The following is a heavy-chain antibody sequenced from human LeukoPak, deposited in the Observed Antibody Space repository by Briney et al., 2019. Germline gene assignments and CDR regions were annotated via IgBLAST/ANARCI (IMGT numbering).Heavy chain of an antibody. CDR3: ARRKTLFWYFDY. J-gene: IGHJ4*02. CDR2: IYSSGST. V-gene: IGHV4-38-2*01. Sequence: ASETLSLTCAVSGYSISSGYSWDWIRQSPGKGLEWIGNIYSSGSTYYNPSIKSRVTISVDTSKNQFSLSLNSVTAADTAVYYCARRKTLFWYFDYWGQGTLVTVSS. D-gene: IGHD3-3*01. CDR1: GYSISSGYS.